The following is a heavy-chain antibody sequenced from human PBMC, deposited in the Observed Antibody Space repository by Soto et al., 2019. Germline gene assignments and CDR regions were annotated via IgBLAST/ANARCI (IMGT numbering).Heavy chain of an antibody. V-gene: IGHV4-34*01. Sequence: TNTVYDGYFIDHYGTRISHSQGKGLEWIGEINHSGITYYNTSLKSRVTISVDTSKNQFSLKLRSVTAADTATYYFARGRLDWLLLGYGVDVWGQGPTVT. CDR2: INHSGIT. J-gene: IGHJ6*01. CDR1: DGYFIDHY. D-gene: IGHD3-3*01. CDR3: ARGRLDWLLLGYGVDV.